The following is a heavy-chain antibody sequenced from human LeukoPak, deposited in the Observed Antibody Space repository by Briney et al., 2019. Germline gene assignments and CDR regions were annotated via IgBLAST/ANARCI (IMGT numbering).Heavy chain of an antibody. CDR2: ISYDGSNK. J-gene: IGHJ4*02. CDR1: GFTFSGYA. V-gene: IGHV3-30-3*01. CDR3: ASRGYCSSTSCYYFDY. D-gene: IGHD2-2*01. Sequence: GRSLRLSCAASGFTFSGYAMHWLRQAPGKGLEGVTVISYDGSNKYYADSVKGRFTISRDNSKNTLYLQMNSLRAEDTAVYYCASRGYCSSTSCYYFDYWGQGTLVTVSS.